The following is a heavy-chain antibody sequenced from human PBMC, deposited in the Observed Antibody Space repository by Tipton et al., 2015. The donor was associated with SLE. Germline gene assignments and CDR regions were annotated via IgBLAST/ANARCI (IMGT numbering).Heavy chain of an antibody. CDR3: ARVVGRYVSSCSSPFVI. V-gene: IGHV3-7*03. D-gene: IGHD3-22*01. Sequence: SLRLSCAASGFTFTNYWMSWVRQAPGKGLEWVANIKQDGIEKDNVDSVKGRFTISRDNAKNSLYLQMNSLRAEDTAMYFCARVVGRYVSSCSSPFVIWGHGAM. J-gene: IGHJ3*02. CDR1: GFTFTNYW. CDR2: IKQDGIEK.